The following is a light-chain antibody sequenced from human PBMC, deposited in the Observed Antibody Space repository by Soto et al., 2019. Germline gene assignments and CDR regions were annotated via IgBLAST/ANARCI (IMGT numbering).Light chain of an antibody. Sequence: EIVLTQSPGTLSLFPGERATLSCRASQSVSSTYFAWYRQKPGQPPSLLIYGASNRATGVPDRFSGSGSGQDFTLTNNRLEREDFALYYCQEYISSPPGFTFGPGTTVEIK. CDR2: GAS. CDR1: QSVSSTY. V-gene: IGKV3-20*01. J-gene: IGKJ3*01. CDR3: QEYISSPPGFT.